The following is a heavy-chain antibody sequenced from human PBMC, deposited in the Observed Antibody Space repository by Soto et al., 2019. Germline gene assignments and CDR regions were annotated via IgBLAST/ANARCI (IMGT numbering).Heavy chain of an antibody. CDR1: GDSMTSGDYS. J-gene: IGHJ4*02. V-gene: IGHV4-30-2*01. CDR3: ASHSSGWLRHDY. CDR2: IYRTGNT. Sequence: SETLSLTCTVSGDSMTSGDYSWSWIRQPPGKGLEWLGYIYRTGNTHYSPSLKSRVSISQDTSKNQFSLKLSSVTAADTAVYYCASHSSGWLRHDYWGQGTLVTVSS. D-gene: IGHD6-19*01.